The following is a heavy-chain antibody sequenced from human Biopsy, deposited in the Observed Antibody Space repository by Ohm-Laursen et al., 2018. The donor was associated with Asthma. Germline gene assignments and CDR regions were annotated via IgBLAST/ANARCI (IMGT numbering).Heavy chain of an antibody. V-gene: IGHV3-30-3*01. J-gene: IGHJ4*02. D-gene: IGHD2-21*01. CDR1: GTHFGSYN. Sequence: SSLRLSCAASGTHFGSYNMHWARQAPGKGLEWVAVITFDGSTQHYGDSVKGRFTISRDNAKNSLYLQMNSLRVEDTALYYCAKATLGDIGKDYWGQGTLVTVSS. CDR2: ITFDGSTQ. CDR3: AKATLGDIGKDY.